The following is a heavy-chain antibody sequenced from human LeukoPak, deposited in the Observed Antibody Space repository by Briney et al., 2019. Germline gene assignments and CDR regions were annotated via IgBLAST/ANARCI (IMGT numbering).Heavy chain of an antibody. CDR3: AREGIGNFGDAFDI. CDR2: ISPSGRTI. J-gene: IGHJ3*02. Sequence: GGSLRLSCAASGFTFSSYAMHWVRQAPGKGLEWVSYISPSGRTIYYADSVEGRFTISRDNAKNSLYLQMNSLRAEDTAVYYCAREGIGNFGDAFDIWGQGTMVTVSS. D-gene: IGHD1-7*01. CDR1: GFTFSSYA. V-gene: IGHV3-48*03.